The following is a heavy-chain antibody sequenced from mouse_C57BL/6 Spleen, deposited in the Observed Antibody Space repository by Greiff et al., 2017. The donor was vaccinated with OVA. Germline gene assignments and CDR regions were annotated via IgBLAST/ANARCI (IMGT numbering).Heavy chain of an antibody. D-gene: IGHD2-1*01. CDR3: ARHDYGNYAMDY. CDR2: ISSGGSYT. J-gene: IGHJ4*01. CDR1: GFTFSSYG. Sequence: EVHLVESGGDLVKPGGSLKLSCAASGFTFSSYGMSWVRQTPDKRLEWVATISSGGSYTYYPDSVKGRFTISRDNAKNTLYLQMSSLKSEDTAMYYCARHDYGNYAMDYWGQGTSVTVSS. V-gene: IGHV5-6*01.